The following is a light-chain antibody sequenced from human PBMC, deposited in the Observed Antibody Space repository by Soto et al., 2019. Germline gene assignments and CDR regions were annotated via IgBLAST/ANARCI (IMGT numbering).Light chain of an antibody. J-gene: IGKJ1*01. CDR2: WAS. V-gene: IGKV4-1*01. Sequence: DIVMTQSPASLAVSLGERATVNCKSSQSILYSSNNKNYLAWFQQKPGQPPKLLIYWASTRESGVPDRFSGSGSGTDFTLTISNLQAEDVAVYYCQQYYSTPTWTFGQGTKVDIK. CDR3: QQYYSTPTWT. CDR1: QSILYSSNNKNY.